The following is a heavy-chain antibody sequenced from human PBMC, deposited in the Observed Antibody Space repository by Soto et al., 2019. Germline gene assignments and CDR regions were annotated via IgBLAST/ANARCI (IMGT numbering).Heavy chain of an antibody. J-gene: IGHJ6*02. CDR2: SYNSGNT. V-gene: IGHV4-59*01. CDR1: GGSISSYY. Sequence: QVQLQESGPGLVKPSETLSLTCTVSGGSISSYYWNWIRQPPGKGLEWIGYSYNSGNTNYNPSLKSRVTLSIDTSKNQFSLNLNSLTAADTAVYYCARHRRDIVATLNYYFYGMDVWGQGTTITVSS. D-gene: IGHD5-12*01. CDR3: ARHRRDIVATLNYYFYGMDV.